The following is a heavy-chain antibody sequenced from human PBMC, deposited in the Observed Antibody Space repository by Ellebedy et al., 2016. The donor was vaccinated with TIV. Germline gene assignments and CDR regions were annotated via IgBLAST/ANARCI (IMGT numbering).Heavy chain of an antibody. J-gene: IGHJ4*02. CDR2: IYTSGST. D-gene: IGHD6-13*01. V-gene: IGHV4-4*07. CDR3: AREGLGYSSSWYSFDY. Sequence: MPSETLSLTCTVSGGSISSYYWSWIRQPAGKGLEWIGRIYTSGSTNYNPSLKSRVTMSVDTSKNQFSLKLSSVTAADTAVYYCAREGLGYSSSWYSFDYWGQGTLVTVSS. CDR1: GGSISSYY.